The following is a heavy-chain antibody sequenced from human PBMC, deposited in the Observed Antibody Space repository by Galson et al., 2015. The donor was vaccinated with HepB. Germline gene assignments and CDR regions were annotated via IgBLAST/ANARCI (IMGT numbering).Heavy chain of an antibody. Sequence: SLRLSCAASGFTFSSYWMSWVRQAPGKGLEWVANIKQDGSEKYYADSVKGRFTISRDNSKNALYLQMNSLRAEDTAVYYCARASTSGWLEFDYWGQGTLVTVSS. CDR2: IKQDGSEK. CDR3: ARASTSGWLEFDY. V-gene: IGHV3-7*01. J-gene: IGHJ4*02. D-gene: IGHD6-19*01. CDR1: GFTFSSYW.